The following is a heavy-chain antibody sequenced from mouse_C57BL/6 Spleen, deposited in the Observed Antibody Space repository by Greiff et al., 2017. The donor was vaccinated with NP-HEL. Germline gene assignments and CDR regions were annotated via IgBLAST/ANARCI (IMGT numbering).Heavy chain of an antibody. CDR1: GYAFTNYL. CDR3: ARSSYYGNYENY. Sequence: QVQLQQSGAELVRPGTSVKVSCKASGYAFTNYLIEWVKQRPGQGLEWIRVINPGSGGTNYNEKFKGKATLTADKSSSIAYMQLSSLTSEDSAVYFCARSSYYGNYENYWGQGTTLTVSS. J-gene: IGHJ2*01. CDR2: INPGSGGT. D-gene: IGHD2-10*01. V-gene: IGHV1-54*01.